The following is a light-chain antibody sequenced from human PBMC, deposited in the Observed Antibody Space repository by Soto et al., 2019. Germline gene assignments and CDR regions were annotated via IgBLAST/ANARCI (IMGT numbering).Light chain of an antibody. CDR1: QGIRSN. CDR2: AAS. Sequence: AIQMTQSPASLSASVGDRVTITCRASQGIRSNLGWHQPTPGKAPKLLIYAASTLHSRVPSRFSGSGAGTALTLTISSLQPEDFASYYCKQYHSYPITFGGGTKVDI. V-gene: IGKV1-6*02. J-gene: IGKJ4*01. CDR3: KQYHSYPIT.